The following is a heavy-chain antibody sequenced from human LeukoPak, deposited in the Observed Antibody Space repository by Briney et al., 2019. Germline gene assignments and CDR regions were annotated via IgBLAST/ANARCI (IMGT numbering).Heavy chain of an antibody. CDR1: GFSFDSYG. V-gene: IGHV3-48*04. CDR2: ISGNGGTT. Sequence: GGSLRLSCAASGFSFDSYGLSWVRQAPGKGLQWVSYISGNGGTTYYADSVEGRFTISRDNAKNSLYLQMNSLRAEDMALYYCAKDIDPYSSSSAFDIWGQGTMVTVSS. CDR3: AKDIDPYSSSSAFDI. D-gene: IGHD6-6*01. J-gene: IGHJ3*02.